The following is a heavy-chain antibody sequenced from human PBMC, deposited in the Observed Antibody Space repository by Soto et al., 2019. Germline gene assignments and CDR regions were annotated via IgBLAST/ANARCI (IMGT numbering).Heavy chain of an antibody. V-gene: IGHV1-2*02. CDR2: INPNSGGA. CDR1: GYTFTAYH. Sequence: ASVKVSCKTSGYTFTAYHRHWVRQAPGQGLEWMGWINPNSGGANYAQKFEGRVTMTRDTSISTVYMELSRLGSDDTALYYCARDHSAQGMDVWGQGTTVTVSS. J-gene: IGHJ6*02. D-gene: IGHD1-26*01. CDR3: ARDHSAQGMDV.